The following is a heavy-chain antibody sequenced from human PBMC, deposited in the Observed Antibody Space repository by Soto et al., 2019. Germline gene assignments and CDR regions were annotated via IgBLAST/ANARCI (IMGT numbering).Heavy chain of an antibody. CDR2: IWYDGRQK. J-gene: IGHJ3*02. D-gene: IGHD3-22*01. V-gene: IGHV3-33*01. CDR1: GFSFNTYG. CDR3: ARYGYISTSGYWDAFDM. Sequence: QVQLVESGGGVVQPGRSLRLSCAASGFSFNTYGMHWVRQAPGKGLEWLAVIWYDGRQKYYADSLKGRFTISIDNSKNMLYIQMSSQKAEDTAVYYCARYGYISTSGYWDAFDMGGQGTVVT.